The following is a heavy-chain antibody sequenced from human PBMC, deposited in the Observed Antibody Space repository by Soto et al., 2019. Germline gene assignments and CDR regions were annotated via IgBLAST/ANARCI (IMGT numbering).Heavy chain of an antibody. CDR2: ISYDGSNK. J-gene: IGHJ3*02. CDR1: GFTFSSYG. Sequence: QVQLVESGGGVVQPGRSLRLSCAASGFTFSSYGMHWVRQAPGKGLEWVAVISYDGSNKYYADSVKGRFTISRDNSKNPLNLQINSLRAEDTAVYYCARDRINYYDSSGYYDAFDIWGPGTMVTVSS. V-gene: IGHV3-30*03. CDR3: ARDRINYYDSSGYYDAFDI. D-gene: IGHD3-22*01.